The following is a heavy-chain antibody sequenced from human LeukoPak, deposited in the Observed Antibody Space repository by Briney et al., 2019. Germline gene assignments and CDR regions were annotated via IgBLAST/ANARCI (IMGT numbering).Heavy chain of an antibody. CDR2: INHSGST. D-gene: IGHD3-22*01. J-gene: IGHJ4*02. CDR3: ARGLSYYYDSSGLNYFDY. Sequence: SETLSLTCAVYGGSSSGYYWSWIRQPPGKGLEWIGEINHSGSTNYNPSLKSRVTISVDTSKNQFSLKLSSVTAADTAVYYCARGLSYYYDSSGLNYFDYRGQGTLVTVSS. CDR1: GGSSSGYY. V-gene: IGHV4-34*01.